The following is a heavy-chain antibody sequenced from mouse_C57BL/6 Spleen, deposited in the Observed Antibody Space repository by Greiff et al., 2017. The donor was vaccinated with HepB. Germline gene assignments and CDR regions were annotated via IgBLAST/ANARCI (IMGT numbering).Heavy chain of an antibody. Sequence: QVQLQQSGAELVRPGASVTLSCKASGYTFTDYEMHWVKQTPVHGLEWIGAIDPETGGTAYNQKFKGKAILTADKSSSTAYMELRSLTSEDSAVYYCTIGGDGSSPYWYFDVWGTGTTVTVSS. V-gene: IGHV1-15*01. CDR1: GYTFTDYE. CDR2: IDPETGGT. D-gene: IGHD1-1*01. CDR3: TIGGDGSSPYWYFDV. J-gene: IGHJ1*03.